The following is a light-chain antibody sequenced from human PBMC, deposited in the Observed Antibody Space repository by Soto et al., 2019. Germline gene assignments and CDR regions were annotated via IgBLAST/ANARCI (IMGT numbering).Light chain of an antibody. CDR3: QQYNDWPIT. CDR2: GAS. CDR1: QSISGN. V-gene: IGKV3-15*01. Sequence: EIVMTQSPDTLSVSPGERATLSCRASQSISGNLAWFQQKPGQAPRLLFSGASTRAPGVPVRFSASGSGTDFTLTISSLQSEDFVVYYYQQYNDWPITFGQGTRLDI. J-gene: IGKJ5*01.